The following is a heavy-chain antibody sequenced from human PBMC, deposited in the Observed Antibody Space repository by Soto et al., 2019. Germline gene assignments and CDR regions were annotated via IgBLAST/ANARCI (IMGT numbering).Heavy chain of an antibody. V-gene: IGHV1-2*02. Sequence: ASVKVSCKASGYTFTGYYMHWVRQAPGQGLEWMGWINPNSGGTNYAQKFQGRVTMTRDTSISTAYMELSSLRSDDTAVYYCATGPYCSSTSCYGWFDPWGQGTLVTVSS. CDR2: INPNSGGT. J-gene: IGHJ5*02. D-gene: IGHD2-2*01. CDR3: ATGPYCSSTSCYGWFDP. CDR1: GYTFTGYY.